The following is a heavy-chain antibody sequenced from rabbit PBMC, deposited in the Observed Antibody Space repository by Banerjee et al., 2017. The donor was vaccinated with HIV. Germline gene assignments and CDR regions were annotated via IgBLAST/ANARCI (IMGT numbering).Heavy chain of an antibody. CDR2: IYGASNGNA. V-gene: IGHV1S40*01. CDR3: ARAGSGYFGYNL. D-gene: IGHD8-1*01. CDR1: RFTLSSYW. Sequence: QSLEESGGDLVKPGASLTLTCTASRFTLSSYWMCWVRQAPGKGLEWIACIYGASNGNAYYANWANGRFTISLDNAQNTVFLQMTSLTAADTATYFCARAGSGYFGYNLWGPGTLVTVS. J-gene: IGHJ4*01.